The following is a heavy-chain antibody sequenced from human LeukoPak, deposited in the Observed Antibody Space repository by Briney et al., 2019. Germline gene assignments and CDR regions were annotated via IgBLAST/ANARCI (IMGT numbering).Heavy chain of an antibody. J-gene: IGHJ4*02. CDR3: ARATAMVRGVIPLFDY. Sequence: SETLSLTCAVSGDSISSGGYSWRWIRQPPGKGLEWIEYIYHSGSTYYNPSLKSRVTISVDRSKNQFSLKLSSVTAADTAVYYCARATAMVRGVIPLFDYWGQGTLVTVSS. V-gene: IGHV4-30-2*01. CDR1: GDSISSGGYS. CDR2: IYHSGST. D-gene: IGHD3-10*01.